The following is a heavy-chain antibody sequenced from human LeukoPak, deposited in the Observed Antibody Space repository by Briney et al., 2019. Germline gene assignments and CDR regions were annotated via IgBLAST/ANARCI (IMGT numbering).Heavy chain of an antibody. CDR3: AREVWGPEC. V-gene: IGHV3-7*01. CDR2: IKQDGSEK. Sequence: GGSLRLSCVASGFSLTKDWMTWVRQAPGKGREWVGNIKQDGSEKNYMDSVKGRFSISRDNTKTSVYLQMSSLRAEDTAVYYCAREVWGPECWGQGTLVTVSS. J-gene: IGHJ4*02. CDR1: GFSLTKDW. D-gene: IGHD1-14*01.